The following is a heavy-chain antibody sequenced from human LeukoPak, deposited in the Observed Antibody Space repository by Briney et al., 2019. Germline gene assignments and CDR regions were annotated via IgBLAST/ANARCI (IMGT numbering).Heavy chain of an antibody. Sequence: SVKVSCKASGFTFTSSAMQWVRQARGQRLEWIGWIVVGSGNTNYAQKFQERVTITRDMSTSTAYMELSSLRSEDTAAYYCAAGEYDFRGAEYFQHWGQGTLVTVSS. CDR3: AAGEYDFRGAEYFQH. V-gene: IGHV1-58*02. J-gene: IGHJ1*01. CDR1: GFTFTSSA. D-gene: IGHD3-3*01. CDR2: IVVGSGNT.